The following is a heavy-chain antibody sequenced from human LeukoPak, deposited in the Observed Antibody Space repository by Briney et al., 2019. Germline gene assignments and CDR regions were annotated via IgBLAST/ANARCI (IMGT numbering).Heavy chain of an antibody. CDR2: IKQDGGEK. CDR3: ARDRGFGQADV. D-gene: IGHD3-10*01. CDR1: GFTFSGYW. V-gene: IGHV3-7*01. Sequence: GGSLTLSCAASGFTFSGYWMSWLRQAPGKGLEWVANIKQDGGEKNYVDSVKGRFTISRDNAKNSLYLQMNSQRAEDTAVYYCARDRGFGQADVWGKGTTVTVSS. J-gene: IGHJ6*04.